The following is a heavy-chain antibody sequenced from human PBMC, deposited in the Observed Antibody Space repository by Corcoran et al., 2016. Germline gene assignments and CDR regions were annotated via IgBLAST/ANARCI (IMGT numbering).Heavy chain of an antibody. J-gene: IGHJ4*02. CDR2: IYYSGST. CDR1: GGSISSSSYY. V-gene: IGHV4-39*07. CDR3: ARLATIFGVLEASMFDY. Sequence: QLQLQESGPGLVKPSETLSLTCTVSGGSISSSSYYWGWIRQPPGKGLEWIGSIYYSGSTYYNPSLKSRVTISVDTSKNQFSLKLSSVTAADTTVYYWARLATIFGVLEASMFDYWGQGTLVTVSS. D-gene: IGHD3-3*01.